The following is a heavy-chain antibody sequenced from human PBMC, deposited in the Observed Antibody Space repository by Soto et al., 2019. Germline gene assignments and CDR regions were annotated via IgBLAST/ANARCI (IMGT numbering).Heavy chain of an antibody. D-gene: IGHD2-2*01. Sequence: QLQLQESGPGLVKPSETLSLTCTVSGGSISSSSYYWGWIRQPPGKGLEWIGSIYYSGSTYYNPSLKRRVTISVDTSKNQFSLKLSSVTAADTAVYYCARSIVVVPAATVGFDPWGQGTLVTVSS. J-gene: IGHJ5*02. CDR3: ARSIVVVPAATVGFDP. CDR2: IYYSGST. CDR1: GGSISSSSYY. V-gene: IGHV4-39*01.